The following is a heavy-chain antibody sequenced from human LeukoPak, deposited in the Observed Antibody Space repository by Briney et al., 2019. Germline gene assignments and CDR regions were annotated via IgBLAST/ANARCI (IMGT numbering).Heavy chain of an antibody. Sequence: GGSLRLSCAASGFTFGTYNMNWVRQAPGKGLEWVSYISSGSGIIYYADSVKGRFTISRDNAKNSLYLQMNSLRAEDTAVYYCARSPNYKGYFDYWGQGTLVTVSS. J-gene: IGHJ4*02. CDR3: ARSPNYKGYFDY. V-gene: IGHV3-48*04. CDR2: ISSGSGII. D-gene: IGHD3-10*01. CDR1: GFTFGTYN.